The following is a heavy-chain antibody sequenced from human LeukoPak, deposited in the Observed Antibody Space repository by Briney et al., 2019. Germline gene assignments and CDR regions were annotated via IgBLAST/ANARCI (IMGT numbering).Heavy chain of an antibody. Sequence: SETLSPTCAVYGGSFSGYYWSWIRQPPGKGLEWIGEINHSGSTNYNPSLKSRVTISVDTSKNQFSLKLSSVTAADTAVYYCARGGTYYDILTGYSEVLKWSYYWFDPWGQGTLVTVSS. V-gene: IGHV4-34*01. J-gene: IGHJ5*02. CDR3: ARGGTYYDILTGYSEVLKWSYYWFDP. CDR2: INHSGST. D-gene: IGHD3-9*01. CDR1: GGSFSGYY.